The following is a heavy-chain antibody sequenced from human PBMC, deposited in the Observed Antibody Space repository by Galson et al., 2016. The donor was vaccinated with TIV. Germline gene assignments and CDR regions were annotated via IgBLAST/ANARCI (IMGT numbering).Heavy chain of an antibody. CDR1: GYSFTSYW. CDR2: LYPGDSDT. J-gene: IGHJ3*02. D-gene: IGHD4-17*01. V-gene: IGHV5-51*01. Sequence: QSGAEVTKPGKSLTISCKGSGYSFTSYWIGWVRQMPGKGLEWMGTLYPGDSDTRYSPSFQGQVTISAGKSISTAYLQWSSLKASDTAMYYCGVKRDYGVAFDIWGQGTMVTVSS. CDR3: GVKRDYGVAFDI.